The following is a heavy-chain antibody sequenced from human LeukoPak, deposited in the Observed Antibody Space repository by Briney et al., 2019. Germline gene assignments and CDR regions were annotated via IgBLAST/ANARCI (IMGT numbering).Heavy chain of an antibody. D-gene: IGHD3-10*01. V-gene: IGHV1-69*13. CDR1: GDTFSSYT. CDR2: IIPIFGTA. J-gene: IGHJ6*03. CDR3: ARGNDGSGSPSYYFYYMDV. Sequence: ASVKVSCKASGDTFSSYTISWVRQAPGQGLEWMGGIIPIFGTANYAQKFQGRVTITADASTSTAYMELSSLRSEDTAVYYCARGNDGSGSPSYYFYYMDVWGKGTTVTISS.